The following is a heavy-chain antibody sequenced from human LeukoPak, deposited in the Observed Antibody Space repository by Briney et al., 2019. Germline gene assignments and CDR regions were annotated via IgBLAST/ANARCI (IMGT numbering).Heavy chain of an antibody. Sequence: SETLSLTCAAYGGSFSGYYWSWIRQPPGKGLEWIGEISHSGSTNYNPSLKSRVTISVDTSKNQFSLKLSSVTAADTAVYYCARDAGVYAFDIWGQGTMVTVSS. CDR2: ISHSGST. CDR3: ARDAGVYAFDI. V-gene: IGHV4-34*09. CDR1: GGSFSGYY. J-gene: IGHJ3*02. D-gene: IGHD3-10*01.